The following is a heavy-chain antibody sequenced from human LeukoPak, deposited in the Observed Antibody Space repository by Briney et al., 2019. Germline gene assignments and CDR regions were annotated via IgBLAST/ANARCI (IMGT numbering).Heavy chain of an antibody. CDR1: GGSISSHY. CDR2: IYYSGST. D-gene: IGHD2-2*01. J-gene: IGHJ3*02. CDR3: ARDPGIGYCSSTSCPDAFDI. Sequence: SETLSLICSVSGGSISSHYWSWIRQPPGKGLEWIGYIYYSGSTNYNPSLKSRVTISVDTSKNQFSLKLSSVTAADTAVYYCARDPGIGYCSSTSCPDAFDIWGQGTMVTVSS. V-gene: IGHV4-59*11.